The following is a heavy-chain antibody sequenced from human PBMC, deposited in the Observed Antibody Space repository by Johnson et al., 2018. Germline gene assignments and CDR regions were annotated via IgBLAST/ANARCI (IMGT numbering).Heavy chain of an antibody. CDR1: GFTFSSYW. J-gene: IGHJ1*01. CDR3: ARDMQSGLAVADTSYFQH. V-gene: IGHV3-74*01. D-gene: IGHD6-19*01. Sequence: VQLVESGGGLVQPGGSLRLSCAASGFTFSSYWMHWVRQAPGKGLVWVSRINRDGSSTSYADSVNGRFPISRDNAKTSLYLQMNSQRPEDTAWYYCARDMQSGLAVADTSYFQHWGQGTLVTVSS. CDR2: INRDGSST.